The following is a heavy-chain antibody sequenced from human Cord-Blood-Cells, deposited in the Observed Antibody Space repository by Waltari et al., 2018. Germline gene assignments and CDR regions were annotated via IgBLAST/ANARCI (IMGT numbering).Heavy chain of an antibody. Sequence: QVQLVESGGGVVQPGRSLRLSCAASGFTFSSYGMHWVRQAPGKGLEWVAVIWCAGSNKYDAGAGKGRFTITRDNSKNTLYLQMNSLSAEDTAVYYCARDVRLYSSPRPSYYYYYGMDVWGQGTTVTVSS. CDR3: ARDVRLYSSPRPSYYYYYGMDV. D-gene: IGHD6-13*01. J-gene: IGHJ6*02. CDR2: IWCAGSNK. CDR1: GFTFSSYG. V-gene: IGHV3-33*01.